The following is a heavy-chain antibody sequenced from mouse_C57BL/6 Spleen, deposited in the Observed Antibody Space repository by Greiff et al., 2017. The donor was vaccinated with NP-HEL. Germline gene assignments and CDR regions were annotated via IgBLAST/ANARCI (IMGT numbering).Heavy chain of an antibody. J-gene: IGHJ1*03. CDR1: GFTFSDYG. CDR2: ISNLAYSI. V-gene: IGHV5-15*01. Sequence: EVQRVESGGGLVQPGGSLKLSCAASGFTFSDYGMAWVRQAPRKGPEWVAFISNLAYSIYYADTVTGRFTISRGNAKNTLYLEMSSLRSEDTAMYYCARRTTVVPYWYFDVWGTGTTVTVSS. D-gene: IGHD1-1*01. CDR3: ARRTTVVPYWYFDV.